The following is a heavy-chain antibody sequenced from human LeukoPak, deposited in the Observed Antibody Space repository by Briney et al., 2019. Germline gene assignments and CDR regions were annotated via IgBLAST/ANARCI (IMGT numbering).Heavy chain of an antibody. CDR2: IYYSGST. V-gene: IGHV4-61*01. J-gene: IGHJ6*02. CDR3: ARGDDLGPHYYYYGMDV. Sequence: SETLSLTCTVSGGSVSSGSYYWSWIRQPPGKGLEWIGYIYYSGSTNYNPSLKSRVTISVDTSKNQFSLKLSSVTAEDTAVYYCARGDDLGPHYYYYGMDVWGQGTTVTVSS. CDR1: GGSVSSGSYY.